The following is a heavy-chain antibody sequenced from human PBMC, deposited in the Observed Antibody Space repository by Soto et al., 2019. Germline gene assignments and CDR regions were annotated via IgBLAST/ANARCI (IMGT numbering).Heavy chain of an antibody. J-gene: IGHJ4*02. Sequence: EVQLVESGGGLVKPGGSLRLSCAASGFTFSDFTMNWVRQAPGKGLQWVSSISSGGSFISYAGSVRGRFTISRDNAKNPLYLQVVSLRAGDTAVFFCGRGSRGSFDYWGQGTLVTVSS. CDR3: GRGSRGSFDY. CDR2: ISSGGSFI. V-gene: IGHV3-21*01. CDR1: GFTFSDFT. D-gene: IGHD6-13*01.